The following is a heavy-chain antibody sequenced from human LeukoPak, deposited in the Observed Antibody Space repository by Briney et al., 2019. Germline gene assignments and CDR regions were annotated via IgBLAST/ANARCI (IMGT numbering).Heavy chain of an antibody. V-gene: IGHV4-59*12. Sequence: SETLSLTCTVSGGSISSYYWSWIRQPPGEGLEWIGYIYYSGSTNYNPSLKSRVTISVDTSKNQFSLKLSSVTAADTAVYYCARGLTTVVTNWFDPWGQGTLVTVSS. J-gene: IGHJ5*02. CDR2: IYYSGST. CDR1: GGSISSYY. CDR3: ARGLTTVVTNWFDP. D-gene: IGHD4-23*01.